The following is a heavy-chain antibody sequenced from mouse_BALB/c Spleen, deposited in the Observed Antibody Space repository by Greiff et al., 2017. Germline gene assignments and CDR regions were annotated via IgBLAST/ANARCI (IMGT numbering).Heavy chain of an antibody. CDR1: GYAFSSYW. CDR3: ASYYYGRFDY. Sequence: VKLMESGAELVRPGSSVKISCKASGYAFSSYWMNWVKQRPGQGLEWIGQIYPGDGDTNYNGKFKGKATLTADKSSSTAYMQLSSLTSEDSAVYFCASYYYGRFDYWGQGTTLTVSS. V-gene: IGHV1-80*01. D-gene: IGHD1-1*01. J-gene: IGHJ2*01. CDR2: IYPGDGDT.